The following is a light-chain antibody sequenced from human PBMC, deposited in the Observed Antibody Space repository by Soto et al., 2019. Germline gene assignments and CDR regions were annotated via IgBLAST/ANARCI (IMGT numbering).Light chain of an antibody. J-gene: IGKJ5*01. CDR1: QSLLHSNGYKY. Sequence: DTVMTQSPFSLPVTPGEPASISCRSSQSLLHSNGYKYLDWYLQKPGQSPQLLNYMSSNRASGVPDTFSGSGSCTDFTLKIRRVEAKDVGVSYCMQALRTPYTFGQGTRLEIK. V-gene: IGKV2-28*01. CDR3: MQALRTPYT. CDR2: MSS.